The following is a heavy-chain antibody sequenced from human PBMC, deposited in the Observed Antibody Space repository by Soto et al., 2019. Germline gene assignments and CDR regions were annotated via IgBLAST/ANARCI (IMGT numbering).Heavy chain of an antibody. CDR3: ARRLPKRITMVRGVHNWFDP. CDR1: GYSFTSYW. Sequence: GESLKISCKGSGYSFTSYWIGWVRQMPGKGLEWMGIIYPGDSDTRYSPSFQGQVTISADKSISTAYLQWSSLKASDTAMYYCARRLPKRITMVRGVHNWFDPWGQGTLVTVSS. V-gene: IGHV5-51*01. D-gene: IGHD3-10*01. J-gene: IGHJ5*02. CDR2: IYPGDSDT.